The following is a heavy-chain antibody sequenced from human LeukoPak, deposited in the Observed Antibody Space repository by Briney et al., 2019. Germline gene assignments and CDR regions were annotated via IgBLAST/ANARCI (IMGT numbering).Heavy chain of an antibody. CDR2: INPSGGST. D-gene: IGHD6-19*01. V-gene: IGHV1-46*01. Sequence: GASVTVSCKASGYTFTSYYMHWVRQAPGQGLEWMGIINPSGGSTSYAQKFQGRVTMTRDMSTSTVYMELSSLRSEDTAVYYCARDSGAVANDYWGQGTLVTVSS. CDR1: GYTFTSYY. CDR3: ARDSGAVANDY. J-gene: IGHJ4*02.